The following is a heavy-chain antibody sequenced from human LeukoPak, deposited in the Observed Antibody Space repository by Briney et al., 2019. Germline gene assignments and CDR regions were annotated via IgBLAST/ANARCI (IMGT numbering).Heavy chain of an antibody. CDR2: IGGGDT. Sequence: PGGSLRLSCTASGFGFSTYAMSWARQAPGKGLEWVSGIGGGDTHYADSVKGRFTISRDNSKNTVELQMSSLRAEDTAVYYCAKDGQNFNAMWDYFDSWGQGTTVTVSS. CDR1: GFGFSTYA. V-gene: IGHV3-23*01. D-gene: IGHD1-26*01. CDR3: AKDGQNFNAMWDYFDS. J-gene: IGHJ4*03.